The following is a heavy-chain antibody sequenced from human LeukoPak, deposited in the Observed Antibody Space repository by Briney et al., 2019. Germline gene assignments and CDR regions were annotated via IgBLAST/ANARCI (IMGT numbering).Heavy chain of an antibody. D-gene: IGHD1-14*01. CDR2: IYYSGST. V-gene: IGHV4-39*01. CDR1: GGSISSSSYY. CDR3: ARHSDPNNNVHQFAFGY. Sequence: SETLSLTCTVSGGSISSSSYYWGWIRQPPGKGLEWIGSIYYSGSTYYNPSLKSRVTISVDTSKNQFSLKLSSVTAADTAVYYCARHSDPNNNVHQFAFGYWGQGTLVTVSS. J-gene: IGHJ4*02.